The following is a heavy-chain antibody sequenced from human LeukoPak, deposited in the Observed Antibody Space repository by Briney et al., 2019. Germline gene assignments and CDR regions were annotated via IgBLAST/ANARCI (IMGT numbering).Heavy chain of an antibody. CDR2: LFASGYS. J-gene: IGHJ4*02. CDR1: GFSVSVNY. V-gene: IGHV3-66*01. D-gene: IGHD1-26*01. CDR3: AKDRVGATPFDF. Sequence: GGSLRLSCAASGFSVSVNYMSWVRQAPGKGLEWISTLFASGYSTYADSVKGRFTVSRDNSKNALYLQMNSLRAEDTAIYYCAKDRVGATPFDFWGQGTLVTVSS.